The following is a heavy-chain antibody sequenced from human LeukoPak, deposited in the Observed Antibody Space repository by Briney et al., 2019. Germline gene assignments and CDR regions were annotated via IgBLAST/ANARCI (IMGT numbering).Heavy chain of an antibody. CDR1: GGSIGIYH. D-gene: IGHD1-26*01. CDR2: IYASGST. Sequence: PSETLSLTCTVSGGSIGIYHWTWIRQPAGRGLEWLGRIYASGSTNYNTSLNSRVTISVDTSKNQFSLKLTSVTAADTAVYYCARDYSGTYSYYGLDVWGQGTTVTVSS. J-gene: IGHJ6*02. CDR3: ARDYSGTYSYYGLDV. V-gene: IGHV4-4*07.